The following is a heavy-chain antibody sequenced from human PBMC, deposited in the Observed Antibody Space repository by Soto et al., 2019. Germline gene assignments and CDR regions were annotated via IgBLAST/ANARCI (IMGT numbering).Heavy chain of an antibody. D-gene: IGHD3-22*01. Sequence: LRLSCVASGFTYSSYWVTWVRQAPGKGLEWVANINQDGSVKNYMDSVKGRFTISRDNAKNSLYLQMYSLRAEDTAVYYCAGERTSSGSYYYMDVWGKGNTVTVSS. CDR2: INQDGSVK. CDR1: GFTYSSYW. J-gene: IGHJ6*03. CDR3: AGERTSSGSYYYMDV. V-gene: IGHV3-7*01.